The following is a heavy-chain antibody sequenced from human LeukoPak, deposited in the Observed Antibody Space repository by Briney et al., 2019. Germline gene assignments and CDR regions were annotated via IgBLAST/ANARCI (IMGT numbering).Heavy chain of an antibody. CDR1: GFTFRDYN. D-gene: IGHD3-22*01. J-gene: IGHJ4*02. CDR2: IKWDDGST. CDR3: AKSLRPYYYDSSGYDY. Sequence: GGSLRLSCAASGFTFRDYNMHWVRRGPGKGLEWVSHIKWDDGSTYYADSVKGRFTIARDNSKNSLYLQMNSLRTDDTALYYCAKSLRPYYYDSSGYDYWGQGTLVTVSS. V-gene: IGHV3-43*01.